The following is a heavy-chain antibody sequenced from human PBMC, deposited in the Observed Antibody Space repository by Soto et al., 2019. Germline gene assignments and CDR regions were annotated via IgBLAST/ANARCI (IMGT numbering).Heavy chain of an antibody. CDR3: ARRNCSSTSCYHQKRDYYYYYMDV. CDR2: INHSGST. Sequence: SETLSLTCAVYGGSFSGYYWSWIRQPPGKGLEWIGEINHSGSTNYNPSLKSRVTISVDTSKNQFSLKLSSVTAADTAVYYCARRNCSSTSCYHQKRDYYYYYMDVWGKGTTVTVSS. D-gene: IGHD2-2*01. CDR1: GGSFSGYY. V-gene: IGHV4-34*01. J-gene: IGHJ6*03.